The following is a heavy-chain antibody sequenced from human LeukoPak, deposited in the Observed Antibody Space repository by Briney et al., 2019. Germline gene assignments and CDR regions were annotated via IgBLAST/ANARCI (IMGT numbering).Heavy chain of an antibody. J-gene: IGHJ6*02. CDR2: ISAYNGNT. CDR1: GYTFTSYG. V-gene: IGHV1-18*01. CDR3: AREDWTDIVVVPADPGYYYGMDV. Sequence: ASVKVSCKASGYTFTSYGISWVRQAPGQGLEWMGWISAYNGNTNYAQKLQGRFTMTTDTYTSTVYMELRSLRSDDTAVYYCAREDWTDIVVVPADPGYYYGMDVWGQGTTVTVSS. D-gene: IGHD2-2*01.